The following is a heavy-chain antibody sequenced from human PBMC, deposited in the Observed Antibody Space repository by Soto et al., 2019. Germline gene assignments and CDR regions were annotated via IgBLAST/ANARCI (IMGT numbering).Heavy chain of an antibody. CDR2: MSAYNGNT. CDR1: GYTFTSYG. CDR3: ARGSWFDDY. V-gene: IGHV1-18*01. D-gene: IGHD3-10*01. J-gene: IGHJ4*02. Sequence: QVKLVQSGAEVKKPGASVKVSCKSSGYTFTSYGISWLRQAPGQGLDWMVWMSAYNGNTDYAQKLQVSVTMTKDTSTSTGCMEVRSLRSDDTAVYYCARGSWFDDYWGQGALVTVSS.